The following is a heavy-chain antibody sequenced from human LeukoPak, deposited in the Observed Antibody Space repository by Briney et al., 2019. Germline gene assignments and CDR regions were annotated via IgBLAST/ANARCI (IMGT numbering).Heavy chain of an antibody. Sequence: SETLSLTCTVSGGSISSYYWSWIRQPPGKGLEWIGYIYYSGSTNYNPSLKSRVTISVDTSKNQFSLKLSSVTAADTAVYYCARGLTTVTLLHAFDIWGQGTMVTVSS. CDR2: IYYSGST. V-gene: IGHV4-59*12. CDR3: ARGLTTVTLLHAFDI. J-gene: IGHJ3*02. D-gene: IGHD4-17*01. CDR1: GGSISSYY.